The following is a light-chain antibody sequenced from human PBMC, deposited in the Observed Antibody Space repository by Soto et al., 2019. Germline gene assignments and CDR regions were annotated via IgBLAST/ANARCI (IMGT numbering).Light chain of an antibody. CDR1: SSDVGGYNY. CDR2: DVT. V-gene: IGLV2-14*03. CDR3: GSYSSTSTLV. J-gene: IGLJ2*01. Sequence: QSALTQPASVSGSPGQSITLSCTGTSSDVGGYNYVCWYQQHPGKAPKLIIYDVTYRPSGVSNRFSASESGNTASLTGSGLQSEDDCDYYCGSYSSTSTLVFGGGTKGTVL.